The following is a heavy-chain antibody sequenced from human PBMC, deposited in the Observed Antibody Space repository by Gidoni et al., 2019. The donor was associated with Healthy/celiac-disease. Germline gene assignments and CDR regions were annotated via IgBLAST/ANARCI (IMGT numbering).Heavy chain of an antibody. CDR1: GFTFSSYS. Sequence: EVQLVESGGGLVQPGGSLRLSCAASGFTFSSYSMNWVRQAPGKGLEWVSYISSSSSTIYYADSVKGRFTISRDNAKNSLYLQMNSLRAEDTAVYYCARDRGKLGRDYYDSNDAFDIWGQGTMVTVSS. CDR3: ARDRGKLGRDYYDSNDAFDI. J-gene: IGHJ3*02. D-gene: IGHD3-22*01. CDR2: ISSSSSTI. V-gene: IGHV3-48*01.